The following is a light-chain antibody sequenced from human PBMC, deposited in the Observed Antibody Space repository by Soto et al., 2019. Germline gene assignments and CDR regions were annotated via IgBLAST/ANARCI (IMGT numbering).Light chain of an antibody. V-gene: IGKV3-20*01. J-gene: IGKJ1*01. Sequence: EIEMTQSPVTLSVSPGERSTLSCRASQSVSSNLAWYQKKPGQAPRLLIYGASNRATGIPDRFSGSGSGTDFTLTISRLEPEDFALYYCQQYGSSPPTFGQGTKVDIK. CDR1: QSVSSN. CDR3: QQYGSSPPT. CDR2: GAS.